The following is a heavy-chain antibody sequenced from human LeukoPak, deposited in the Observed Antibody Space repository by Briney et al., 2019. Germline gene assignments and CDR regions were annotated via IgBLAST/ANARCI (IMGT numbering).Heavy chain of an antibody. Sequence: PGGSLRLSCAASGFTFSNAWMSWVRQAPGKGLEWVGGIKSKTDGGTTDYAAPVKGRFTISRDDSKNTLYLQMNSLKTEDTAVYYCTGYFDWLLYRWFDPWGQGTLVTVSS. J-gene: IGHJ5*02. D-gene: IGHD3-9*01. CDR3: TGYFDWLLYRWFDP. CDR1: GFTFSNAW. V-gene: IGHV3-15*01. CDR2: IKSKTDGGTT.